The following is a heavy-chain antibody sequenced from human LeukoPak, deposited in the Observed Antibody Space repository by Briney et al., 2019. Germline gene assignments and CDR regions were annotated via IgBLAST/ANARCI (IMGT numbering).Heavy chain of an antibody. CDR1: GGSISSYY. CDR3: ARVGGGKVEYYYYMDV. D-gene: IGHD3-16*01. Sequence: SETLSLTCTVSGGSISSYYWSWIRQPPGKGLEWIGYIYYSGSTNYNPSLKSRVTISVDTSKNQFSLKLSSVTAADTAVYYRARVGGGKVEYYYYMDVWGKGTTVTVSS. J-gene: IGHJ6*03. CDR2: IYYSGST. V-gene: IGHV4-59*01.